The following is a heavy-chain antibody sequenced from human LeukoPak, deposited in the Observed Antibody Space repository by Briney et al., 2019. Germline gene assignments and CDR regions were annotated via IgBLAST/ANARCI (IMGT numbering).Heavy chain of an antibody. CDR3: TTGVRSYYDSSGYEDY. V-gene: IGHV3-21*01. Sequence: GGSLRLSCAASGFTFSTYSMNWVRQAPGKGLEWVSSISSSSTYIYYADSVKGRFTISRDNAKNSLYLQMNSLRADDTAVYYCTTGVRSYYDSSGYEDYWGQGTLVTVSS. CDR1: GFTFSTYS. D-gene: IGHD3-22*01. J-gene: IGHJ4*02. CDR2: ISSSSTYI.